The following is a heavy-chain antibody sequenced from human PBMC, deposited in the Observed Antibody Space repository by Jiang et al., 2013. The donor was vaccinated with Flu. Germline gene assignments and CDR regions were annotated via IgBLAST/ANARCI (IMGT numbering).Heavy chain of an antibody. CDR3: ARGVGGYSHGYIEY. V-gene: IGHV1-69*01. D-gene: IGHD5-18*01. J-gene: IGHJ4*02. Sequence: QLVESGAEVRKPGSSVKVSCRASGGTLTSYGISWVRQAPGQGLEWMGGIIPIFGTSDFAQKFQGRLTITADASTNTAYMELSGLRSEDTAVYYCARGVGGYSHGYIEYWGQGTLVTVSS. CDR1: GGTLTSYG. CDR2: IIPIFGTS.